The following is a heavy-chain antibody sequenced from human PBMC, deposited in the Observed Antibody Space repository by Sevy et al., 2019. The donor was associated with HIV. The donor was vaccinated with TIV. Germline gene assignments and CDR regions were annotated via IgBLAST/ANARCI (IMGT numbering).Heavy chain of an antibody. CDR3: AKDKEWELLRNFDY. CDR1: GFTFSSYA. V-gene: IGHV3-23*01. D-gene: IGHD1-26*01. CDR2: ISGSGGST. Sequence: GGSLRLSCAASGFTFSSYAMSWVRQAPGKGLEWVSAISGSGGSTYYADSVKGRFTISRDNSKNTLYLRMNSLRAEDTAVYYCAKDKEWELLRNFDYWGQGTLVTVSS. J-gene: IGHJ4*02.